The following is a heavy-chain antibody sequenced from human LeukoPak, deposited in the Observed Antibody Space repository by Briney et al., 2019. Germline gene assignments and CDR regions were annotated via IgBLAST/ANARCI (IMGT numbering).Heavy chain of an antibody. CDR3: ARDLYYYDSSGTPVLGYYYYGMDV. CDR1: GYSFTSYW. CDR2: IYPGDSDT. Sequence: GESLKISCKGSGYSFTSYWIGWVRQMPGKGLEWMGIIYPGDSDTRYSPSFQGQVTISADKSISTAYLQWSSLKASDTAMYYCARDLYYYDSSGTPVLGYYYYGMDVWGQGTTVTVSS. J-gene: IGHJ6*02. D-gene: IGHD3-22*01. V-gene: IGHV5-51*01.